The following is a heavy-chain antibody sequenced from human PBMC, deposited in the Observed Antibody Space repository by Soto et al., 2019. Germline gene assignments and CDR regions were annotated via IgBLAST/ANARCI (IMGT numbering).Heavy chain of an antibody. D-gene: IGHD6-13*01. J-gene: IGHJ6*02. CDR1: GASISSGSHY. CDR3: ARAAAGGRYYYYGMDV. CDR2: IFYSGRT. V-gene: IGHV4-31*03. Sequence: QVQLQESGPGLVKPSQTLSLTCTVSGASISSGSHYWSWIRQHPGKGLEWIGHIFYSGRTYYNPPLRSRVTISGYTSKNQFSLKLSSVTAADTAVYYCARAAAGGRYYYYGMDVWGQGNTVTVSS.